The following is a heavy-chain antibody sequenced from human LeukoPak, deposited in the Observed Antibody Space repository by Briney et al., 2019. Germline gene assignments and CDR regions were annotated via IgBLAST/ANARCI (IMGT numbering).Heavy chain of an antibody. V-gene: IGHV4-4*09. CDR1: GGSFSSYY. D-gene: IGHD4-17*01. CDR3: ARHPTSYGDFDY. CDR2: IYTSGST. J-gene: IGHJ4*02. Sequence: PSETLSLTCAVYGGSFSSYYWSWIRQPPGKGLEWIGYIYTSGSTNYNPSLKSRVTISVDTSKNQFSLKLSSVTAADTAVYYCARHPTSYGDFDYWGRGTLVTVSS.